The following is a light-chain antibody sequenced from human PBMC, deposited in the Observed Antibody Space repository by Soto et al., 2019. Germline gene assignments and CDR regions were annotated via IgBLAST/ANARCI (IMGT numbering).Light chain of an antibody. J-gene: IGLJ2*01. CDR1: SSDVGGYNY. CDR2: DVS. CDR3: SSYTSRSTLVV. V-gene: IGLV2-14*01. Sequence: QSVLTQPAAVSGSPGQSITISCTGTSSDVGGYNYVSWYQQHPGKAPKLMIYDVSNRPSGVSNRFSGSKSGNTASLTISGLQAEDEADYYCSSYTSRSTLVVFGGGTKLPVL.